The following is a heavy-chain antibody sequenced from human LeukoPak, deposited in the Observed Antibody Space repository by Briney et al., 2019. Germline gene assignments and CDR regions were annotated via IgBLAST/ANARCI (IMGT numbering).Heavy chain of an antibody. CDR3: ASGVLATDAFDI. J-gene: IGHJ3*02. V-gene: IGHV3-30*03. CDR1: GFTFSSYG. D-gene: IGHD3-3*02. Sequence: GGLLRLSCAASGFTFSSYGMHSVRQAPGKGLEWVAVISYDGSNKYYADSVKGRFTISRDNSKNTLYLQMNSLRAEDTAVYYCASGVLATDAFDIWGQGTMVTVSS. CDR2: ISYDGSNK.